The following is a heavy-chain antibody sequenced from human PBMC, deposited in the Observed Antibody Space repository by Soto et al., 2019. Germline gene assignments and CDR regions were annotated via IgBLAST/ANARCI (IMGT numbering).Heavy chain of an antibody. Sequence: EVQLVESGGGLVQPGGSLRLSCAASGFSFSNNWMHWVRQAPGKGLVWVARIDGDGSNIGYSASVRGRFTISRDNAKSTLYLQMNSLRGDGTALYYCVRNSHGDDWGQGTLVTVSP. V-gene: IGHV3-74*01. CDR3: VRNSHGDD. D-gene: IGHD1-26*01. CDR1: GFSFSNNW. J-gene: IGHJ4*02. CDR2: IDGDGSNI.